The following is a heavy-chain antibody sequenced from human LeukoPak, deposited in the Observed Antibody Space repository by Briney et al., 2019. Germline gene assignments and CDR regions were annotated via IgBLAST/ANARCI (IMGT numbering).Heavy chain of an antibody. CDR1: GFTFSSYS. J-gene: IGHJ1*01. CDR3: ARDTANTAMYGAEYFRH. Sequence: GGSLRLSCAASGFTFSSYSMNWVRQAPGKGLEWVSYISSSGSTIYYADSVKGRFTISRDNAKNSLFLQMNSLRADDTAVYYCARDTANTAMYGAEYFRHWGQGTLVTVTS. D-gene: IGHD5-18*01. CDR2: ISSSGSTI. V-gene: IGHV3-48*04.